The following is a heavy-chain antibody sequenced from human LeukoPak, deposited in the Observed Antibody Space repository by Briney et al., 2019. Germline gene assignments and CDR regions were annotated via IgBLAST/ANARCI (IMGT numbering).Heavy chain of an antibody. CDR2: INHSGST. J-gene: IGHJ3*02. D-gene: IGHD2-15*01. CDR1: GGSFSGYY. CDR3: ARGDCSGGICNYDSAFDI. V-gene: IGHV4-34*01. Sequence: SETLSLTCAVHGGSFSGYYWCWIRQPPGKGLEWIGDINHSGSTNYNPSLKSRVTISVDTSKNQFSLRLSSVTAADTAVYYCARGDCSGGICNYDSAFDIWGQGTMATVSS.